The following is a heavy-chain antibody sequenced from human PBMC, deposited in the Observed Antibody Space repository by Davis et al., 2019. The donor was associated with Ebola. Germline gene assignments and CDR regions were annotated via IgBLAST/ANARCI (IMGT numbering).Heavy chain of an antibody. V-gene: IGHV3-33*01. CDR3: ARAIVVVPAANENYYYYYYGMDV. J-gene: IGHJ6*02. Sequence: GGSLRLSCAASGFTFSSYGMHWVRQAPGKGLEWVAVIWYDGSNKYYADSVKGRFTISRDNSKNTLYLQMNSLRAEDTAVYYCARAIVVVPAANENYYYYYYGMDVWGQGTTVTVSS. CDR2: IWYDGSNK. D-gene: IGHD2-2*01. CDR1: GFTFSSYG.